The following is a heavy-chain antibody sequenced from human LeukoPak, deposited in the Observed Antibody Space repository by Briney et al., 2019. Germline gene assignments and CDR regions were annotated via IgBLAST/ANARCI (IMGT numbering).Heavy chain of an antibody. CDR3: ARDRDFWSGQPMDV. CDR1: GGSISSYY. CDR2: IYYSGST. V-gene: IGHV4-59*01. Sequence: NPSETLSLTCTVSGGSISSYYWSWIRQPPGKGLEWIGYIYYSGSTNYNPSLKSRVTISVDTSKNQFSLKLSSVTAADTAVYYCARDRDFWSGQPMDVWGKGTTVTVSS. J-gene: IGHJ6*03. D-gene: IGHD3-3*01.